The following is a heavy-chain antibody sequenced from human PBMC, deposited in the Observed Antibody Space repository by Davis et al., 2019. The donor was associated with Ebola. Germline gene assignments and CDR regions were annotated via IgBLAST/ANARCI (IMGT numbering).Heavy chain of an antibody. D-gene: IGHD2-21*01. CDR1: GGSISSYY. CDR3: ARGGGMLWWPPAY. Sequence: MPSETLSLTCTVSGGSISSYYWSWIRQPPGKGLEWIGEIYHGGYFNYNPSLKSRVTISLDKSKNQFSLNLTSVTAADTAVYYCARGGGMLWWPPAYWGQGTLVTVSS. CDR2: IYHGGYF. V-gene: IGHV4-59*12. J-gene: IGHJ4*02.